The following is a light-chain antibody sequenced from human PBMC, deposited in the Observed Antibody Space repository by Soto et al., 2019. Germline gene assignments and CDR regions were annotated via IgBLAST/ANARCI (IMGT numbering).Light chain of an antibody. Sequence: QSALTQPASVSGSPGQSITISCTGTSSDVGGYNYVSWYQQHPGKAPKLMIYEVSNRPSGVSNRFSGSKSGNTASLTISGXXXXXXXDYYCSSYTSSSTWVFGGGTKVTVL. V-gene: IGLV2-14*01. CDR2: EVS. CDR3: SSYTSSSTWV. J-gene: IGLJ3*02. CDR1: SSDVGGYNY.